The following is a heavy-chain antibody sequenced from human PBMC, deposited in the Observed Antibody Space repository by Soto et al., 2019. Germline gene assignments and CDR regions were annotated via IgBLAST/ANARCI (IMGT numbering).Heavy chain of an antibody. D-gene: IGHD2-2*02. V-gene: IGHV4-59*02. CDR2: MHYTGFS. J-gene: IGHJ4*02. Sequence: SETLSLTCSFSGDSVTSHYLTWIRQSPEKGLEWIGYMHYTGFSHYNPSLKSRLTISVDRSKNQFTLQLTSVTVADTAVYYCASSSGQLLYSLADWGQGTLVTVAS. CDR3: ASSSGQLLYSLAD. CDR1: GDSVTSHY.